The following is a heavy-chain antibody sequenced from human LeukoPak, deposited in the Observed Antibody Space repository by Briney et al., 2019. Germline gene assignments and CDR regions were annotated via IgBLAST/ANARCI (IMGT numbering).Heavy chain of an antibody. CDR1: GFTFSDFW. CDR3: RRGHWDDHA. V-gene: IGHV3-7*01. D-gene: IGHD7-27*01. Sequence: GGSLRLSCAASGFTFSDFWMSWVRQAPGKGLEWVASVTQDGSENHYVASAKGRFTISRDNAKNSLYLQMSSLRAEDTAVYWCRRGHWDDHAWGQGTLVTVAS. J-gene: IGHJ5*02. CDR2: VTQDGSEN.